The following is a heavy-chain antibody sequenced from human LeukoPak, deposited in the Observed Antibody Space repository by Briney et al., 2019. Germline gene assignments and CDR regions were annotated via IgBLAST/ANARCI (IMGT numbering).Heavy chain of an antibody. CDR1: AGSISSSSYY. CDR3: ARDRYSGSYYGVLF. J-gene: IGHJ4*02. V-gene: IGHV4-39*07. D-gene: IGHD1-26*01. Sequence: SETLSLTCTVSAGSISSSSYYWGWIRQPPGKGLEWIGSIYYSGSTYYNPSLKSRVTISVDTSKNQFSLKLSSVTAADTAVYYCARDRYSGSYYGVLFWGQGTLVTVSS. CDR2: IYYSGST.